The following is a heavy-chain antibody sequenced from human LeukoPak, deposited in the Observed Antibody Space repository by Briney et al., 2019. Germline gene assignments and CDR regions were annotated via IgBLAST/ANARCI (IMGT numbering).Heavy chain of an antibody. V-gene: IGHV5-51*01. J-gene: IGHJ4*02. CDR2: IYPGDSDT. CDR1: GYSFTSYW. CDR3: ASPHMITFGGVIALPEY. Sequence: GESLKISCKGSGYSFTSYWIGWVRQMPGKGLEWMGIIYPGDSDTRYSPSFQGQVTISADKSISTAYLQWSSLKASDTAMYYCASPHMITFGGVIALPEYWGQGTLVTVSS. D-gene: IGHD3-16*02.